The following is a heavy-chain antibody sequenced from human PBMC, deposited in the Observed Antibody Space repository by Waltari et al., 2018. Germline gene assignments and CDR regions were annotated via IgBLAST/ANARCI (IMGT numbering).Heavy chain of an antibody. CDR2: IYYSGST. CDR1: GFTFSSYW. J-gene: IGHJ2*01. Sequence: VQLVESGGGLVQPGGSLRLSCAASGFTFSSYWMSWVRQAPGKGLEWIGYIYYSGSTNYNPSLKSRVTISVDTSKNQFSLKLSSVTAADTAVYYCARVANWRWYFDLWGRGTLVTVSS. CDR3: ARVANWRWYFDL. V-gene: IGHV4-59*01. D-gene: IGHD1-1*01.